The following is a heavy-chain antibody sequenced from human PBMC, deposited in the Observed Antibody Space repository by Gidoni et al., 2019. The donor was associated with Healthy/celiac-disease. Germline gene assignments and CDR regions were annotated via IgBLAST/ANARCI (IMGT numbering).Heavy chain of an antibody. D-gene: IGHD1-26*01. J-gene: IGHJ6*02. Sequence: QITLKESGPTLVTPTQTLTLTCTFSGFSLSTSGVVVGWIRQPPGKALEWLALIYWDDDKRYSPSLKSRLTITKDTSKNQVVLTMTNMDPVDTATYYCARGLLETVYYYYGMDVWGQGTTVTVSS. V-gene: IGHV2-5*02. CDR2: IYWDDDK. CDR1: GFSLSTSGVV. CDR3: ARGLLETVYYYYGMDV.